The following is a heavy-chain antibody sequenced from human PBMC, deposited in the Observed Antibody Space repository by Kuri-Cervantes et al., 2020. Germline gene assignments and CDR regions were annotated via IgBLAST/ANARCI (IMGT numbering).Heavy chain of an antibody. CDR1: GGTFSSYA. CDR2: FDPEDGET. J-gene: IGHJ4*02. V-gene: IGHV1-69*10. D-gene: IGHD3-9*01. Sequence: SVKVSCKPSGGTFSSYAISWVRQAPGQGLEWMGGFDPEDGETIYAQKFQGRVTITRDTSASTAYMELSSLRSEDTAVYYCARAALRYFPLPYWGQGTLVTVSS. CDR3: ARAALRYFPLPY.